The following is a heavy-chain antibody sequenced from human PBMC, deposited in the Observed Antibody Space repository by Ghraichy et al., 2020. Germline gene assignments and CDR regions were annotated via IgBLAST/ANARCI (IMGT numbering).Heavy chain of an antibody. J-gene: IGHJ3*02. V-gene: IGHV3-7*01. CDR3: ARENLYGDAFDI. Sequence: GESLNISCAASGFTFSSYWMSWVRQAPGKGLEWVANIKQDGSEKYYVDSVKGRFTISRDSAKNSLYLQMNSLRAEDTAVYYCARENLYGDAFDIWGQGTMVTVSS. CDR1: GFTFSSYW. D-gene: IGHD2/OR15-2a*01. CDR2: IKQDGSEK.